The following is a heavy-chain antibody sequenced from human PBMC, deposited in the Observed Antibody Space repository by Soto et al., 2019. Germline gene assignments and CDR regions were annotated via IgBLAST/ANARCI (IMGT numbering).Heavy chain of an antibody. V-gene: IGHV3-7*04. CDR3: SRDYYGPGPD. D-gene: IGHD3-22*01. Sequence: EVQLVESGGGLVQPGGSLRLSCVASGLTLSRYWMSWVRQAPGKGLEWVANIKEDGGKTYYVDSVKGRVTISRDNARNSVYLQMNSLRVEDTAVYYCSRDYYGPGPDWGQGTLVIVSS. CDR2: IKEDGGKT. CDR1: GLTLSRYW. J-gene: IGHJ4*02.